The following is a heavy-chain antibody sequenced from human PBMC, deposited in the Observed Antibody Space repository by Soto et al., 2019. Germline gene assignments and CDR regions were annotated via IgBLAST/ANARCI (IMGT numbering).Heavy chain of an antibody. CDR3: ARAFVTIFGVVTLAFDY. CDR2: MNPNSGNT. CDR1: GYTFTSYD. J-gene: IGHJ4*02. D-gene: IGHD3-3*01. V-gene: IGHV1-8*01. Sequence: ASVKVSCKASGYTFTSYDINWVRQATGQGLKWMGWMNPNSGNTSYAQKFQGRVTMTRNTSISTAYMELSSLRSEDTAVYYCARAFVTIFGVVTLAFDYWGQGTLVTVSS.